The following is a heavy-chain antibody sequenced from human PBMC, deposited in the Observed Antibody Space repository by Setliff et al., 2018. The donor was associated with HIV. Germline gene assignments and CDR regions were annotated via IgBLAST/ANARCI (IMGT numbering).Heavy chain of an antibody. J-gene: IGHJ4*02. Sequence: SETLSLTCIVSGYSISRGSYWGWIRQPPGKGLERICSIHHSGNTYYNPSLKSRVPMSLDASKNQFSLKLSSVTAADTALYYCVSDRDKISWYYFWGQGTLVTVTS. CDR2: IHHSGNT. CDR1: GYSISRGSY. V-gene: IGHV4-38-2*02. D-gene: IGHD6-13*01. CDR3: VSDRDKISWYYF.